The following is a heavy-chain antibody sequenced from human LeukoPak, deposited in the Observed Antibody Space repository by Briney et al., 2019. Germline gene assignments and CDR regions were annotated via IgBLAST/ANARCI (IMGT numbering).Heavy chain of an antibody. D-gene: IGHD6-13*01. CDR3: AKYYSSSWHLFDY. CDR2: IYSGGST. J-gene: IGHJ4*02. V-gene: IGHV3-53*01. CDR1: GFTVSSNY. Sequence: GGSLRVSCAASGFTVSSNYMGWVRQAPGKGLEWVSVIYSGGSTYYADSVKGRFTISRDNSKNTLYLQMNSLRAEDTAVYYCAKYYSSSWHLFDYWGQGTLVTVSS.